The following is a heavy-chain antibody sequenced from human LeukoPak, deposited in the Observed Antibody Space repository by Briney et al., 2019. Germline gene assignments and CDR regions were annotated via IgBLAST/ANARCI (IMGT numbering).Heavy chain of an antibody. Sequence: GGSLRLSCAASGFTFSSYWMHWVRQAPGKGLVWVSRISGDGSSPRYADSVKGRFTISRDNAKNTLYLQMNSLRVEDTAVYYCTKEFYDDYLWGQGTLVTVSS. D-gene: IGHD4-17*01. J-gene: IGHJ4*02. CDR2: ISGDGSSP. CDR3: TKEFYDDYL. V-gene: IGHV3-74*01. CDR1: GFTFSSYW.